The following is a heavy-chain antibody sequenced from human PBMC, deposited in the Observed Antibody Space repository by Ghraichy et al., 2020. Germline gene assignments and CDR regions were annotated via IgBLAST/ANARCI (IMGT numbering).Heavy chain of an antibody. J-gene: IGHJ4*02. Sequence: ASVKVSCKASGYIFTGYYMHWVRQAPGQGLEWMGRINPNSGGTNYAQKFQGRVTMTRDTSISTAYMELSRLRFDDTAVYYCARGDCSGGSCYVSYGYWGQGTLVTVSS. CDR1: GYIFTGYY. D-gene: IGHD2-15*01. V-gene: IGHV1-2*06. CDR2: INPNSGGT. CDR3: ARGDCSGGSCYVSYGY.